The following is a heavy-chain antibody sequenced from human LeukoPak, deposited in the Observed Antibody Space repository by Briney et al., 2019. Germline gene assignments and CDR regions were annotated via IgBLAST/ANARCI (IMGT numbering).Heavy chain of an antibody. J-gene: IGHJ2*01. D-gene: IGHD2-8*02. CDR1: GYTFTSYA. Sequence: ASVKVSCKASGYTFTSYAMNWVRQDPGQGLEWMGGIIPIFATSNYAQKFQGRVTITADKSTGTAYMELGSLRSEDTAVYYCAGYREYWDWHFDLWGRGAPVTVSP. CDR3: AGYREYWDWHFDL. CDR2: IIPIFATS. V-gene: IGHV1-69*06.